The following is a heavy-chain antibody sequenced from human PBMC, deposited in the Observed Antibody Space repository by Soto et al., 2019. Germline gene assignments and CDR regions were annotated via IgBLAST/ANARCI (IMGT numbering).Heavy chain of an antibody. CDR1: GATFRTYA. D-gene: IGHD6-19*01. Sequence: QVQMVQSGAAVKKPGSSVKVSCKASGATFRTYAINWVRQAPGQGLEWMGGIIPVFGTTDYAQKFQGRVTLVADESTTPAYLELRRLTSEDTAVYYCARGGMSVAGLIFWGQGTLVTVAS. J-gene: IGHJ4*02. CDR2: IIPVFGTT. V-gene: IGHV1-69*01. CDR3: ARGGMSVAGLIF.